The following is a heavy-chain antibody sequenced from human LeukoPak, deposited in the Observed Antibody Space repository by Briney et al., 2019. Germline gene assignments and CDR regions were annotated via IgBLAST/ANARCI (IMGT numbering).Heavy chain of an antibody. J-gene: IGHJ5*02. CDR3: ARDTSYWGENWFDP. Sequence: GTSVKVSCKASGYTFTSYGISWVRQAPGQGPEWMGWISAYNGNTNYAQKLQGRVTMTTDTSTSTAYMELRSLRSDDTAVYYCARDTSYWGENWFDPWGQGTLVTVSS. V-gene: IGHV1-18*01. D-gene: IGHD1-26*01. CDR1: GYTFTSYG. CDR2: ISAYNGNT.